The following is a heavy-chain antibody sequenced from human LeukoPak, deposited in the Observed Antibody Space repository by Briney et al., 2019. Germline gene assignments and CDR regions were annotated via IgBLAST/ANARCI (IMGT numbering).Heavy chain of an antibody. CDR3: TRQLNWDDSSGWYGGDY. J-gene: IGHJ4*02. Sequence: GGSLRLSCAASGFTFSGSAMHWVRQASGKGLEWVGRIRSKANSYATAYAASVKGRFTISRDDSKNTAYLQMNSLKTEDTAVYYCTRQLNWDDSSGWYGGDYWGQGTLVTVSS. D-gene: IGHD6-19*01. CDR2: IRSKANSYAT. V-gene: IGHV3-73*01. CDR1: GFTFSGSA.